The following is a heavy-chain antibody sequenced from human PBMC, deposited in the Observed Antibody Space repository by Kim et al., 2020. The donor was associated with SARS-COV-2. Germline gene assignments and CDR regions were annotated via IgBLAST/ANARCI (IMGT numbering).Heavy chain of an antibody. J-gene: IGHJ5*02. CDR2: IYYSGST. D-gene: IGHD3-3*01. V-gene: IGHV4-59*08. CDR1: GGSISSYY. Sequence: SETLSLTCTVSGGSISSYYWSWIRQPPGKGLEWIGYIYYSGSTNYNPSLKSRVTISVDTSKNQFSLKLSSVTAADTAVYYCARHNEWGATGTYDCWSGYYTGGWFDPWGQGTLVTVSS. CDR3: ARHNEWGATGTYDCWSGYYTGGWFDP.